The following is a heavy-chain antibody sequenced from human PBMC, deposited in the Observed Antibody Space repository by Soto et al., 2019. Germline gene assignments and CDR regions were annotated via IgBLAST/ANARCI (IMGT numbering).Heavy chain of an antibody. CDR3: ARGLQYRYGMDV. CDR2: INSDGSST. V-gene: IGHV3-74*01. CDR1: GFTFTNHW. Sequence: HPGGSLRLSCAASGFTFTNHWIHWVRQAPGKGLVWVSRINSDGSSTNFAGSVKGRFTISRDNAKNTVYLQMNSLRAEDTAVYYCARGLQYRYGMDVWGQGTTVTVSS. J-gene: IGHJ6*02. D-gene: IGHD4-4*01.